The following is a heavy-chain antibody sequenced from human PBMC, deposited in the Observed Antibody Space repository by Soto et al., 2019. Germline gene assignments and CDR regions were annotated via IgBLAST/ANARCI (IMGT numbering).Heavy chain of an antibody. Sequence: EVQLVESGGGLVQPGGSLRLSCAASGFTFSSYSMNWVRQAPGKGLEWVSYISSSSSTIYYADSVKGRFTISRDNAKNSLYLPMNSLRAEDTAVYYCARATPHDILTGYFPPFDYWGQGTLVTVSS. CDR3: ARATPHDILTGYFPPFDY. V-gene: IGHV3-48*01. CDR2: ISSSSSTI. J-gene: IGHJ4*02. CDR1: GFTFSSYS. D-gene: IGHD3-9*01.